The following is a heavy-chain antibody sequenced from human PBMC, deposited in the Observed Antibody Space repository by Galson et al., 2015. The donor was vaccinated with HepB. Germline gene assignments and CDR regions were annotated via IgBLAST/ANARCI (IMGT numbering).Heavy chain of an antibody. V-gene: IGHV3-73*01. D-gene: IGHD6-13*01. J-gene: IGHJ4*02. Sequence: SLRLSCAASGFTFSGSAMHWVRQASGKGLEWVGRIRSKANSYATAYAASVKGRFTISRDDSKNTAYLQMNSLKTEDTAVYYCTRLPIAAAGNWGQGTLVTVSS. CDR3: TRLPIAAAGN. CDR1: GFTFSGSA. CDR2: IRSKANSYAT.